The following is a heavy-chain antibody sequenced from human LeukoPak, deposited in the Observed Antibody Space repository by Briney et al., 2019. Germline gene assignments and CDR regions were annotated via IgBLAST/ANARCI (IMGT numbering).Heavy chain of an antibody. CDR3: ARDHMITFGGVIADAFDY. V-gene: IGHV1-46*01. J-gene: IGHJ4*02. D-gene: IGHD3-16*02. CDR1: GYTFTSYY. CDR2: INPSGGST. Sequence: ASVKVSFKASGYTFTSYYMHWVRQAPGQGLEWMGIINPSGGSTSYAQKFQGRVTMTRATSTSTVYMELSSLRSEDTAVYYCARDHMITFGGVIADAFDYWGQGTLVTVSS.